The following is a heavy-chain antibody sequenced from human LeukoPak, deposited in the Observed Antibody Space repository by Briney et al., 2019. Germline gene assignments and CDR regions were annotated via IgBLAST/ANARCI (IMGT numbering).Heavy chain of an antibody. CDR3: ARRRDYFDY. J-gene: IGHJ4*02. V-gene: IGHV3-11*01. CDR1: GFTFNVYW. CDR2: ISSSGSTI. Sequence: GGSLRLSCEASGFTFNVYWMTWVRQAPGKGLEWVSYISSSGSTISYADSVKGRFTISRDNAKNSLYLQMNSLRAEDTAVYFCARRRDYFDYWGQGTLVTVSS.